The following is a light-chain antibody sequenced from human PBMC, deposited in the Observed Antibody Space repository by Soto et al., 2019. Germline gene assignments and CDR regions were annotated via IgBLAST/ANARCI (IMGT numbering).Light chain of an antibody. Sequence: QSALTQPASVSGSPGQSITISYTGTSSDVGGYNYVSWYQQHPGKAPKLMTYEVSDRPSGVSNRFSGSKSGNTASLTISGLQAEDEADYYCSSYTSSSTLVFGGGTKVTVL. CDR2: EVS. J-gene: IGLJ2*01. CDR1: SSDVGGYNY. V-gene: IGLV2-14*01. CDR3: SSYTSSSTLV.